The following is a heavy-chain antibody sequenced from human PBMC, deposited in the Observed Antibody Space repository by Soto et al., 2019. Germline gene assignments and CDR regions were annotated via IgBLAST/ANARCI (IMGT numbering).Heavy chain of an antibody. D-gene: IGHD2-2*01. J-gene: IGHJ5*02. Sequence: QVQLVQSGAEVKKPGASVKVSCKASGYTCTSYAMHWVRQAPGQRLEWMGWINAGNGNTKYSQKFQGRVTITRDTSASTAYMELSSLRSEDTAVYYCARVRCSSTSCYYWFDPWGHGTLVTVSS. CDR1: GYTCTSYA. V-gene: IGHV1-3*01. CDR3: ARVRCSSTSCYYWFDP. CDR2: INAGNGNT.